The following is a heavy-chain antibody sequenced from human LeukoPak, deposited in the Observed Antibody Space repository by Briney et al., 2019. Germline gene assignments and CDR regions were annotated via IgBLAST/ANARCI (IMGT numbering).Heavy chain of an antibody. CDR3: AKAGGWFGELLQTSADNWFDP. CDR2: ISGSGDST. CDR1: GFTFSNYA. J-gene: IGHJ5*02. Sequence: GGSLRLSCAASGFTFSNYAMSWVRQAPGKGLEWVSVISGSGDSTYYADSVKGRFTISRDNPKNTLYLQMNSLRAEDTAVYYCAKAGGWFGELLQTSADNWFDPWGQGTLVTVSS. V-gene: IGHV3-23*01. D-gene: IGHD3-10*01.